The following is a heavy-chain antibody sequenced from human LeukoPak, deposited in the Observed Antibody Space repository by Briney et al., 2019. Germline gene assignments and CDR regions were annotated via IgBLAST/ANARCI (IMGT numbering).Heavy chain of an antibody. J-gene: IGHJ5*02. Sequence: ASVKVSCKASGYTFTSYGISWVRQAPGQGLEWMGWISAYNGNTNYAQKLQGRVTMTTDTSTSTAYMELRSLRSDDTAVYYCARTPPGSMWFGEFYNWFDPWGQGTLVTISS. CDR1: GYTFTSYG. CDR3: ARTPPGSMWFGEFYNWFDP. CDR2: ISAYNGNT. V-gene: IGHV1-18*01. D-gene: IGHD3-10*01.